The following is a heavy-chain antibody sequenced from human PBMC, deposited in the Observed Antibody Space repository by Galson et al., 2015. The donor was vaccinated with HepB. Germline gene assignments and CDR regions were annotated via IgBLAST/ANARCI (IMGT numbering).Heavy chain of an antibody. Sequence: SLRLSCAASGFTFSSYWMHWVRQAPGKGLVWVSRINSDRSRTTYADSVKGRFTISRDNAKNTLYVQMNSLRAEDTAVYYCARGSAWIAAAGTLDYWGQGTLVTVSS. V-gene: IGHV3-74*01. CDR3: ARGSAWIAAAGTLDY. CDR2: INSDRSRT. D-gene: IGHD6-13*01. J-gene: IGHJ4*02. CDR1: GFTFSSYW.